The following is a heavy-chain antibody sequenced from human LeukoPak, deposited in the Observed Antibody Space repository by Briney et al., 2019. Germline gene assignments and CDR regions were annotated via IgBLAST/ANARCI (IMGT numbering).Heavy chain of an antibody. CDR2: INVGNGNT. Sequence: ASVKVSCKASGYTFTGYAIHWVRQAPGQRFEYMGWINVGNGNTKSSETFQDRVTITTDTSASTAYMELSSLRSEDTAVYYCAREPYGGNSFDYWGQGTLVTVSS. CDR3: AREPYGGNSFDY. CDR1: GYTFTGYA. J-gene: IGHJ4*02. V-gene: IGHV1-3*01. D-gene: IGHD4-23*01.